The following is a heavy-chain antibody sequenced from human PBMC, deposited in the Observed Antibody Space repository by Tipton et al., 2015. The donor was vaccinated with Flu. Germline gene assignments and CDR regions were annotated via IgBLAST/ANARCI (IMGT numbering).Heavy chain of an antibody. D-gene: IGHD6-19*01. CDR2: ISWNSNGI. J-gene: IGHJ4*02. Sequence: SLRLSCAASGFPFDDYAMHWVRQSPGKGLEWVAGISWNSNGIGYADSVKGRFTISRDNAKNSLYLEMDSLRPEDTALYYCVKDASGWFMCDWWGQGTPVTVSS. CDR3: VKDASGWFMCDW. V-gene: IGHV3-9*01. CDR1: GFPFDDYA.